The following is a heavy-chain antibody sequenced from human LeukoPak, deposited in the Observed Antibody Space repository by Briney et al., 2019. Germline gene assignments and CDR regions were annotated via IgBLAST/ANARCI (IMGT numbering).Heavy chain of an antibody. CDR2: ISNSGGT. D-gene: IGHD1-26*01. CDR1: GGSISSYF. V-gene: IGHV4-59*01. J-gene: IGHJ4*02. CDR3: ARDTGVATSGSPVGY. Sequence: PSETLSLTCTVSGGSISSYFWNWVRQPPGKGLEWIGYISNSGGTNYNPSLKSRVTMSIDTSKDQFSLILTSVTAADTAVYYCARDTGVATSGSPVGYWGQGTLVTVSS.